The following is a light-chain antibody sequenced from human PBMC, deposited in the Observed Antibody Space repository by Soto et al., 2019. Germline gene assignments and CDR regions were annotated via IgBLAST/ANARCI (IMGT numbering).Light chain of an antibody. J-gene: IGLJ1*01. CDR1: SSDVGNYDS. Sequence: QSALTQPPSVSGSPGQSVTIPCTGTSSDVGNYDSVSWDHQAPGTAPNLMIYEVSNRPSGVPDRFSGSKSGNTASLSISGLQAEDEGDYCGGSYTTSAARFVFGTGTK. V-gene: IGLV2-18*02. CDR2: EVS. CDR3: GSYTTSAARFV.